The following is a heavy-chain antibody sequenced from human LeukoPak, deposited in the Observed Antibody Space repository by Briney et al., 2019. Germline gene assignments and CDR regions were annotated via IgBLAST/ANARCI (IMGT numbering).Heavy chain of an antibody. CDR2: TRTKAKDYTT. D-gene: IGHD4-17*01. Sequence: GGSQRLSCATSGFTFSDHYMDWVRQAPGKGLEWVARTRTKAKDYTTEYAASVKGRFTVSRDESMHSLYLQMNSLKTEDTAVYYCARGPTVTFNYHYGMDVWGQGTTVTVSS. J-gene: IGHJ6*02. V-gene: IGHV3-72*01. CDR1: GFTFSDHY. CDR3: ARGPTVTFNYHYGMDV.